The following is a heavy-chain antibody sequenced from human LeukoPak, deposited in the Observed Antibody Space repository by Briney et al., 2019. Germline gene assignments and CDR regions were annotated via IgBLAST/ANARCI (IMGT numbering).Heavy chain of an antibody. J-gene: IGHJ3*02. Sequence: GGSLRLCCVASGFSFGSYAVTWVRQAPGKGLEWVSSISVGGGSTYYVDSVKGRFTVSRDDSRSTLYLRMSDLRADDTAVYCCVRAPSGLIKGSYDMWGQGTMVTVSS. D-gene: IGHD1-26*01. V-gene: IGHV3-23*01. CDR3: VRAPSGLIKGSYDM. CDR1: GFSFGSYA. CDR2: ISVGGGST.